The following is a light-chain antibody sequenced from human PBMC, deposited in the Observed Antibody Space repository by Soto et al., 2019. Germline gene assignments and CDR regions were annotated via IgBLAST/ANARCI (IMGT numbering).Light chain of an antibody. CDR3: SSYTTISTYV. Sequence: QYALTQPASVSGSPGQSITISCTGTSRDVGGYNYVSWYQQHPGKAPKLMIYDVRNRPSGVSNRFSGSKSVNTASLTISGLQAEDEADYYCSSYTTISTYVFGTGTKLTVL. J-gene: IGLJ1*01. V-gene: IGLV2-14*01. CDR1: SRDVGGYNY. CDR2: DVR.